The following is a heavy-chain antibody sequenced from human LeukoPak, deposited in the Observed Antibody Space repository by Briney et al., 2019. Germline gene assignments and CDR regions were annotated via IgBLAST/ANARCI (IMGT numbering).Heavy chain of an antibody. CDR3: ARRGNGLPPDY. V-gene: IGHV4-39*01. Sequence: SETLSLTCTVSGGSISSSSYYWGWIRQPPGKGLEWIGSIYYSGGTYYSPSLKSRVTISVDTSKNQFSLKLSSVTAADTAVYYCARRGNGLPPDYWSQGTLVTVSS. CDR1: GGSISSSSYY. CDR2: IYYSGGT. J-gene: IGHJ4*02. D-gene: IGHD4-23*01.